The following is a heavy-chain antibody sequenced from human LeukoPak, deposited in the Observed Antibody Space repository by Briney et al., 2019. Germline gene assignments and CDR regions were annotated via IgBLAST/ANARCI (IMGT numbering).Heavy chain of an antibody. J-gene: IGHJ5*02. CDR2: ISAYNGNT. Sequence: ASVKVSCKASGGTFSSYAISWVRQAPGQGLEWMGWISAYNGNTNYAQKLQGRVTMTTDTSTSTAYMELRSLRSDDTAVYYCARGEKYSSSWFNWFDPWGQGTLVTVSS. D-gene: IGHD6-13*01. CDR1: GGTFSSYA. V-gene: IGHV1-18*01. CDR3: ARGEKYSSSWFNWFDP.